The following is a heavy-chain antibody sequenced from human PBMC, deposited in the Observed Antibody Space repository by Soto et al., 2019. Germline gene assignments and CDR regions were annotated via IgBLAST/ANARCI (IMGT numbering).Heavy chain of an antibody. J-gene: IGHJ6*02. Sequence: QVHLVQSGAEVKKPGSSVKVSCKASGGTFSTYAISWVRQAPGQGLEWMGGIIPIFGTANYAQKFQGRVTLTADESTSTAYMELSSLRSEDTAVFYCAREYNWNERYYGMDVWGQGTTVTVSS. CDR1: GGTFSTYA. V-gene: IGHV1-69*12. D-gene: IGHD1-20*01. CDR3: AREYNWNERYYGMDV. CDR2: IIPIFGTA.